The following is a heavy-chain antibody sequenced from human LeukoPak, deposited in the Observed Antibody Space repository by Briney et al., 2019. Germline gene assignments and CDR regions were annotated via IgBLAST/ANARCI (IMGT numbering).Heavy chain of an antibody. Sequence: ASVKVSCKASGYTFTSYGISWVRQAPGQGLEWMGGFDPEDGETIYAQKFQGRVTMTEDTSTDTAYMELSSLRSEDTAVYYCATSSSGWSFDPWGQGTLVTVSS. CDR1: GYTFTSYG. CDR3: ATSSSGWSFDP. CDR2: FDPEDGET. D-gene: IGHD6-19*01. V-gene: IGHV1-24*01. J-gene: IGHJ5*02.